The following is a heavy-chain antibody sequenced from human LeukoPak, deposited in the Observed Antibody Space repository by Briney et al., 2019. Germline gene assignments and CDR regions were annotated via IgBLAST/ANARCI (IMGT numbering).Heavy chain of an antibody. CDR3: AGDGQTGMAVYHFDY. J-gene: IGHJ4*02. D-gene: IGHD5-18*01. CDR2: ISHDGSNK. V-gene: IGHV3-30*03. Sequence: PGGSLRLSCAASGFSFSKYGMHWVRQAPGKGLERVAVISHDGSNKYYAESVKGRFTSPKDNSKNTLYLQMNSLSAEETAVYYWAGDGQTGMAVYHFDYWGQGALVTVSA. CDR1: GFSFSKYG.